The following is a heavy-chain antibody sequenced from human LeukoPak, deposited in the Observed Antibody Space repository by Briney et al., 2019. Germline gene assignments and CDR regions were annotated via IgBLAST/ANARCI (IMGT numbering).Heavy chain of an antibody. CDR1: GFTLSTLS. CDR2: VSEAGGAG. V-gene: IGHV3-7*01. CDR3: ARLLHDQSSAYRPVVC. J-gene: IGHJ4*02. Sequence: GGSLSLSCAASGFTLSTLSMSGVRPAPGEGLGWVANVSEAGGAGNSVDSVKGRFTISRDHHINSLYLKLTRLRPEDPAGYFFARLLHDQSSAYRPVVCCGQRALVSVSS. D-gene: IGHD6-19*01.